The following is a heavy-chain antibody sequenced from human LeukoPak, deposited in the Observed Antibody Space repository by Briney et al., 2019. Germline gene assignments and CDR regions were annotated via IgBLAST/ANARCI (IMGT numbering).Heavy chain of an antibody. CDR2: INTNTGNP. CDR3: ARGDGYSPADY. CDR1: GYTFTNYA. J-gene: IGHJ4*02. D-gene: IGHD5-24*01. V-gene: IGHV7-4-1*02. Sequence: ASVKVSCKASGYTFTNYAMNWMRQALGQGLEWMGWINTNTGNPTYAQGFTGRFVFSLDTSVSTAYLQINSLKAYDTAVYYCARGDGYSPADYWGQGTLVTVSS.